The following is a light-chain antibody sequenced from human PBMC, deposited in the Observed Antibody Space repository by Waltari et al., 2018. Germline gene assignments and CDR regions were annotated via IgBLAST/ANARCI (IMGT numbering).Light chain of an antibody. J-gene: IGLJ1*01. V-gene: IGLV3-1*01. CDR3: QAWDSSTAGV. Sequence: SYELTQPPSVSVSPGQTASITCSGDKLGDKYACWYQQKPGQAPVLGIDQESKRPSGIPGRFSGSNSGKTATLTISGTQAMDEADYYCQAWDSSTAGVFGTGTKVTVL. CDR1: KLGDKY. CDR2: QES.